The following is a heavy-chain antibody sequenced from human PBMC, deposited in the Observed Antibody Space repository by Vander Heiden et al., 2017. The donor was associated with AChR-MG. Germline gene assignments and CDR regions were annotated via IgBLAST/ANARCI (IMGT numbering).Heavy chain of an antibody. CDR1: GVTFSGSA. D-gene: IGHD1-26*01. CDR3: TRLVEAGVREGLFDY. J-gene: IGHJ4*02. V-gene: IGHV3-73*02. CDR2: IRSKANNYAT. Sequence: EVQLVESGGGLVQPGGSLKLSCAASGVTFSGSAMHWVRQASGKGLEWVGRIRSKANNYATAYAASVKGRFTISRDDSKNTSYLQMNSLETEDTAVYYCTRLVEAGVREGLFDYWGQGTLVTVSS.